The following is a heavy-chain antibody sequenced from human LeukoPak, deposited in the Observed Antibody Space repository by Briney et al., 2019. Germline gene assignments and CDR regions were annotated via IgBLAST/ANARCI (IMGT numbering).Heavy chain of an antibody. CDR1: GYTFTSYG. Sequence: ASVKVSCKASGYTFTSYGISWVQQAPGQGLEWMGWISAYNGNTNYAQKLQGRVTMTTDTSTSTAYMELRSLRSDDTAVYYCARWRYYYGSGSYYNGGGLDYWGQGTLVTVSS. CDR3: ARWRYYYGSGSYYNGGGLDY. J-gene: IGHJ4*02. V-gene: IGHV1-18*01. CDR2: ISAYNGNT. D-gene: IGHD3-10*01.